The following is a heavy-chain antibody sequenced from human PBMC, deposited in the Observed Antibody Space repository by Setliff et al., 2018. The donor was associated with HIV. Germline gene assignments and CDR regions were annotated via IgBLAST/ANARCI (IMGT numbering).Heavy chain of an antibody. J-gene: IGHJ6*03. CDR1: GYSFTSYW. Sequence: PGESLKISCTGSGYSFTSYWISWVRQVPGKGLEWMGRIDPRDSYPNYSPSFQGHVTISDDKSISTAYLQWSSLKASDTAMYYCARHRIVKAYYYYMDVWGKGTTVTVSS. D-gene: IGHD3-16*02. CDR3: ARHRIVKAYYYYMDV. V-gene: IGHV5-10-1*01. CDR2: IDPRDSYP.